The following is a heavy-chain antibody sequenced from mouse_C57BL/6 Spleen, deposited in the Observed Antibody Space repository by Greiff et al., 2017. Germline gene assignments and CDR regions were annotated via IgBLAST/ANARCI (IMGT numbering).Heavy chain of an antibody. CDR1: GYAFSSSW. V-gene: IGHV1-82*01. CDR2: FYPGDGDT. D-gene: IGHD2-2*01. J-gene: IGHJ2*01. Sequence: QVQLKQSGPELVKPGASVKISCKASGYAFSSSWMNWVKQRPGKGLEWIGRFYPGDGDTNYNGKFKGKATLTADKSSSTAYMQLSSLTSEDSAVYFYARYGYEYYFDYWGQGTTLTVSS. CDR3: ARYGYEYYFDY.